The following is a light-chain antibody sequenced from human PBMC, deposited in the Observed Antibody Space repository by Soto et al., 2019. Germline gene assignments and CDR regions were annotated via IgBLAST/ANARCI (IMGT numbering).Light chain of an antibody. V-gene: IGLV3-27*01. CDR1: ILAQKY. CDR2: KDT. Sequence: SYELTQPSSVSVSPGQTARITCSGDILAQKYVRWFQQKPGQAPVLMIYKDTERPSGIPGRFSGSSSGTTATLTISGAQVEDEADYYCFSAADNSVVFDGGTKLTVL. J-gene: IGLJ2*01. CDR3: FSAADNSVV.